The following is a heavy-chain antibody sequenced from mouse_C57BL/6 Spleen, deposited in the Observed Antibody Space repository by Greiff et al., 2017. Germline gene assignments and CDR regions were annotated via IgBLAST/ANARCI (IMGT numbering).Heavy chain of an antibody. D-gene: IGHD2-5*01. Sequence: QVQLQQSGAELVRPGTSVKVSCKASGYAFTNYLIEWVKQRPGQGLEWIGVINPGSGGTNYNEKFKGKATLTADKSSSTAYMQLSSLTSEDSAVYFCARWGDSNYEFAYWGQGTLVTVSA. CDR1: GYAFTNYL. J-gene: IGHJ3*01. CDR3: ARWGDSNYEFAY. CDR2: INPGSGGT. V-gene: IGHV1-54*01.